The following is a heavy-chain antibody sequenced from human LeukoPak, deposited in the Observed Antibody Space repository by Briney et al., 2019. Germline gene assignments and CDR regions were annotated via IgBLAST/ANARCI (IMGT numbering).Heavy chain of an antibody. CDR2: ISYDGSNK. J-gene: IGHJ5*02. CDR3: ARDPRSRYFGWLPNWFDP. Sequence: GGSLRLSCAASGFTFSSYAMHWVRQAPGKGLEWVAVISYDGSNKYYADSVKGRFTISRDNSKNTLYLQMNSLRAEDTAVYYCARDPRSRYFGWLPNWFDPWGQGTLVTVSS. D-gene: IGHD3-9*01. V-gene: IGHV3-30*04. CDR1: GFTFSSYA.